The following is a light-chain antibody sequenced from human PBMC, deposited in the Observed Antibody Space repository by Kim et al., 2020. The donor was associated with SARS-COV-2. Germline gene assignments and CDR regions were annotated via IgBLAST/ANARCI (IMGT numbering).Light chain of an antibody. V-gene: IGKV3-20*01. CDR2: GAS. Sequence: ESVLTQSPGTLSLSPGERATLSCRASDSISSDYLAWYQQKPGQAPRLLIYGASSRATGVPDRFSGSGSGTDFTLTISRLEPEDFAVYYCQQYGSSPFTFGPGTKVDIK. CDR3: QQYGSSPFT. CDR1: DSISSDY. J-gene: IGKJ3*01.